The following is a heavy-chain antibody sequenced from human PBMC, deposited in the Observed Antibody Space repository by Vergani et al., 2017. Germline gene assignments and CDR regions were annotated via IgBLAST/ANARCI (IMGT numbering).Heavy chain of an antibody. V-gene: IGHV3-7*01. CDR2: IKRDGTET. CDR3: ARISGGSAPDLHY. CDR1: GFTFGDYY. Sequence: EVQLLESGGDLVQPGGSLRLSCAASGFTFGDYYMAWIRLAPGKGLDWVASIKRDGTETFYVDSVKGRFTISRDNAKTTLYLQMNSLRDEDRGVYYCARISGGSAPDLHYWGQGTMVTVAS. J-gene: IGHJ1*01. D-gene: IGHD2-15*01.